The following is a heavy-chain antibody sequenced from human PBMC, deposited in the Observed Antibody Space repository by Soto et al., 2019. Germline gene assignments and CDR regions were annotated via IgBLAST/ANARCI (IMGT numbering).Heavy chain of an antibody. D-gene: IGHD6-19*01. Sequence: SETLSLTCTVSGGSISSSSYYWGWIRQPPGKGLEWIGSIYYSGSTHYNPSLKSRVTISVDKSKNQFSLKLSSVTAADTAVYYCARVAVAGTRVDYWGQGTLVTVSS. CDR1: GGSISSSSYY. CDR2: IYYSGST. J-gene: IGHJ4*02. CDR3: ARVAVAGTRVDY. V-gene: IGHV4-39*07.